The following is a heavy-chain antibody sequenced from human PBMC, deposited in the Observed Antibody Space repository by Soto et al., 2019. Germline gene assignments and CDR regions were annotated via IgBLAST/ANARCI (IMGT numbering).Heavy chain of an antibody. V-gene: IGHV4-39*01. J-gene: IGHJ5*02. CDR1: GGSIRDSNYY. CDR2: IYYSGST. D-gene: IGHD5-18*01. CDR3: TRHPQLSEPWSDP. Sequence: PSETLSLTCTVSGGSIRDSNYYLGWIGQPPGKGLEWIGSIYYSGSTYYNPSLKSRVSVSVETSKTQFSLQLSSVTAADTAVYFCTRHPQLSEPWSDPWRQGTLVTVSS.